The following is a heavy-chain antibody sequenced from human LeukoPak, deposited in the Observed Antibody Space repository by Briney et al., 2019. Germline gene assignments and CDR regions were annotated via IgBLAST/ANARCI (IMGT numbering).Heavy chain of an antibody. CDR2: ISNSGGST. V-gene: IGHV3-23*01. J-gene: IGHJ4*02. Sequence: GGSLRLSCAASGFTFSSYAMSWVRQAPGKGLEWVSGISNSGGSTYYADSVKGRFTISRDNSKNTLYLQMNSLRAEDTAVYYCAKAYYGDYYDYWGQGTLVTVSS. CDR3: AKAYYGDYYDY. D-gene: IGHD4-17*01. CDR1: GFTFSSYA.